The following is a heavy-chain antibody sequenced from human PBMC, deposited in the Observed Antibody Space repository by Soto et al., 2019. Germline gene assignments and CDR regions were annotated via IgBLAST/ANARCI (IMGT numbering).Heavy chain of an antibody. D-gene: IGHD3-3*01. CDR3: ATLITIFGVVTYREPLYYFDY. J-gene: IGHJ4*02. CDR2: IYYSGST. CDR1: GGSISSSSYY. Sequence: SETLSLTCTVSGGSISSSSYYWGWIRQPPGKGLEWIGSIYYSGSTYYNPSLKSRVTISVDTSKNQFSLKLSSVTAADTAVYYCATLITIFGVVTYREPLYYFDYWGQGTLVTVSS. V-gene: IGHV4-39*01.